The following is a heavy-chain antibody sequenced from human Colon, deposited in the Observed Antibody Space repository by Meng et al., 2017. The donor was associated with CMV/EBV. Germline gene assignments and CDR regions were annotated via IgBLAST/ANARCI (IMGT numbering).Heavy chain of an antibody. V-gene: IGHV3-11*05. CDR2: ISSTSSYI. CDR1: GFTFSYYY. J-gene: IGHJ4*02. Sequence: QVPLVGSGGDWVKPGGSLRLSCAASGFTFSYYYMSWIREAPGKGLEWVSYISSTSSYINYADSVKGRFTISRDNAKNSLYLQMNSLRAEDTAVYYCARVGGSGSYNFDYWGQGTLVTVSS. D-gene: IGHD3-10*01. CDR3: ARVGGSGSYNFDY.